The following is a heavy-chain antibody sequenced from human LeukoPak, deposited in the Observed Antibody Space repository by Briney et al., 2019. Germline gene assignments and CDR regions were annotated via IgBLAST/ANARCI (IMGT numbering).Heavy chain of an antibody. CDR1: GGTFSSYA. V-gene: IGHV1-69*06. J-gene: IGHJ4*02. CDR2: IIPIFGTA. Sequence: ASVKVSCKASGGTFSSYAISWVRQAPGQGLEWMGGIIPIFGTANYAQKFQGRVTITADKSTSTAYMELSSLRSEDTAVYYCAREMAVAGTIRGFDYWGQGTLVTVSS. CDR3: AREMAVAGTIRGFDY. D-gene: IGHD6-19*01.